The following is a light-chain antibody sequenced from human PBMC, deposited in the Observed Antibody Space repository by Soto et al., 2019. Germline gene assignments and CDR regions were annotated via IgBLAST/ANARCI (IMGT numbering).Light chain of an antibody. CDR3: AAWDDSLNGYV. CDR2: NNN. J-gene: IGLJ1*01. Sequence: QAVVTQPPSASGTPGQRVPISCSGSSSNIGINSVSWYQQLPQTAPKLLIYNNNQRPSGVPDRFSGSKSGTSASLAISGLQSGDEADYYCAAWDDSLNGYVFGTGTKVTVL. CDR1: SSNIGINS. V-gene: IGLV1-44*01.